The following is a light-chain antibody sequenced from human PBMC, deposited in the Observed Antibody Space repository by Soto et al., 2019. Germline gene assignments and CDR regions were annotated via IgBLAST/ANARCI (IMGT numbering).Light chain of an antibody. Sequence: QSVLTQPPSVSGTPGQRATISCFGAISNIATNYVHWFQQLPGTAPKVLSNRDNQRPSGVPDRFSGSKSGTSASLAISGLRSEDEAEYYCAAWDDTVRSYVFGTGTKVTVL. CDR2: RDN. CDR3: AAWDDTVRSYV. V-gene: IGLV1-47*01. J-gene: IGLJ1*01. CDR1: ISNIATNY.